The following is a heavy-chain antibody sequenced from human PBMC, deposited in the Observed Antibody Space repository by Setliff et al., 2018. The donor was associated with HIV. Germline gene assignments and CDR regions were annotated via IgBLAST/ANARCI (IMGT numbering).Heavy chain of an antibody. D-gene: IGHD3-22*01. V-gene: IGHV4-39*01. CDR3: ARHSGLGGYYSPFDY. J-gene: IGHJ4*02. CDR1: GGSIKSSSDY. Sequence: SETLSLTCTVSGGSIKSSSDYWGWIRQPPGKGLEWIGTIYYSGSTYYNPSLKSRVTISVNTSKNQFSLKLSSVTAADTTVYYCARHSGLGGYYSPFDYWGPGTLVTVSS. CDR2: IYYSGST.